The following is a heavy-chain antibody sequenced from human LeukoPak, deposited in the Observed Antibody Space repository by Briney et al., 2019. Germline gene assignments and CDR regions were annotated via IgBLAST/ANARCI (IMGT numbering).Heavy chain of an antibody. D-gene: IGHD3-22*01. J-gene: IGHJ4*02. V-gene: IGHV4-59*12. CDR1: GDSMTNSY. CDR2: MYFTGST. Sequence: SETLSLICTVSGDSMTNSYWGWIRQPPGKGLEWLGHMYFTGSTKSKPSLKSRVTISVDTSKKQLSLRLTSVRAEDTAVYYCAKDRGYSSGYYPSFNYWGQGTLVTVSS. CDR3: AKDRGYSSGYYPSFNY.